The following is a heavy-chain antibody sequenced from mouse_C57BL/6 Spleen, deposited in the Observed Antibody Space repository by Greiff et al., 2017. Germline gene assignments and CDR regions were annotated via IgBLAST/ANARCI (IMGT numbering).Heavy chain of an antibody. V-gene: IGHV1-62-2*01. CDR2: FYPGSGSI. J-gene: IGHJ3*01. CDR1: GYTFTEYT. CDR3: ARHEDGGIYYGNYRAWFAY. Sequence: QVQLQQSGAELVKPGASVKLSCKASGYTFTEYTIHWVKQRSGQGLEWIGWFYPGSGSIKYNEKFKDKATLTADKSSSTVYMELSRLTSEDSAVYVCARHEDGGIYYGNYRAWFAYWGQGTLVTVSA. D-gene: IGHD2-1*01.